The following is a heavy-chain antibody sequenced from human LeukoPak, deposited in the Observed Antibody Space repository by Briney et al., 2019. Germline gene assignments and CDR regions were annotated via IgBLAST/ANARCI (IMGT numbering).Heavy chain of an antibody. CDR2: INHSGST. V-gene: IGHV4-34*01. CDR3: ARKSKAVAGKGKRTNWFDP. CDR1: GGSFSGYY. D-gene: IGHD6-19*01. J-gene: IGHJ5*02. Sequence: SETLSLTCAVYGGSFSGYYWSWIRQPPGKGLEWIGEINHSGSTNYNPSLKSRVTISVDTSKNQFSLKLSSVTAADTAVYYCARKSKAVAGKGKRTNWFDPWGQGTLVTVSS.